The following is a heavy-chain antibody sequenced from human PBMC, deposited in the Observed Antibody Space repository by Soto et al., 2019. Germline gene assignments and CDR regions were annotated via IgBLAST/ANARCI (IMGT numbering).Heavy chain of an antibody. J-gene: IGHJ6*02. CDR1: GFTFSTFG. Sequence: PGGSLRLSCAASGFTFSTFGMHWVRQAPDKGLEWVSLISYDGTNKYYADSVRGRFTISRDNSKNILYLQMNTLRAEDTAVYYCANFCSSTSCYVSGMDVWGHGTMVTVSS. CDR2: ISYDGTNK. D-gene: IGHD2-2*01. CDR3: ANFCSSTSCYVSGMDV. V-gene: IGHV3-30*18.